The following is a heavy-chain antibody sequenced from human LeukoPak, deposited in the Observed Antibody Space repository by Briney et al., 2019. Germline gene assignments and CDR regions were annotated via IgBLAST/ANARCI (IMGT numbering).Heavy chain of an antibody. CDR2: IYYSGST. Sequence: SETLSLTCTVSGGSISSYYWSWIRQPPGKGLEWIGYIYYSGSTNYNPSLKSRVTISVDTSKNQFSLKLSSVTAADTAVYYCARGYGDFTEYFQHWGQGTLVTVSS. CDR1: GGSISSYY. CDR3: ARGYGDFTEYFQH. D-gene: IGHD4-17*01. V-gene: IGHV4-59*12. J-gene: IGHJ1*01.